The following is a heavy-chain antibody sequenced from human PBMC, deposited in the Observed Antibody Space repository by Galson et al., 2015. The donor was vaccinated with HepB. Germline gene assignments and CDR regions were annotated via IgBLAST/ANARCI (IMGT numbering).Heavy chain of an antibody. V-gene: IGHV3-66*01. CDR2: IYSGGST. D-gene: IGHD5-12*01. J-gene: IGHJ5*02. Sequence: SLRLSCAASGFTVSSNYMSWVRQAPGKGLEWVSVIYSGGSTYYADSVKGRFTISRDNSKNTLYLQMNSLRAEDTAVYYCARGGLGQLNWFDPWGQGTLVTVSS. CDR1: GFTVSSNY. CDR3: ARGGLGQLNWFDP.